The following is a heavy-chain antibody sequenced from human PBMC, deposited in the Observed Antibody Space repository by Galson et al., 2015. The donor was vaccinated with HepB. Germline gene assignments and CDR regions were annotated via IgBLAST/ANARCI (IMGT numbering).Heavy chain of an antibody. CDR3: TRDLGDTKLDY. Sequence: SLRLSCAASGFTFTDYYMTWIRQTPGKGLEWVAYISGNTGYTNYADSVKGRFTISRDNARNSLYLQMNSLRAEDSAVYFCTRDLGDTKLDYWGQGTLVTVSS. CDR1: GFTFTDYY. CDR2: ISGNTGYT. D-gene: IGHD1-26*01. V-gene: IGHV3-11*06. J-gene: IGHJ4*02.